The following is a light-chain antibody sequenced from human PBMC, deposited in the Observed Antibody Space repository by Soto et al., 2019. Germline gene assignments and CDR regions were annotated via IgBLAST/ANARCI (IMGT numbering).Light chain of an antibody. CDR3: QQYNSYPWT. J-gene: IGKJ1*01. CDR1: QSISSW. CDR2: DAS. V-gene: IGKV1-5*01. Sequence: DIQMTQSPSTLSASVGDRVTITCRASQSISSWLAWYQQKPGKAPKLLIYDASSLESGVPSRFSGSGSGTEFTLTISSLQPDVFATCYGQQYNSYPWTFGQGTKGETK.